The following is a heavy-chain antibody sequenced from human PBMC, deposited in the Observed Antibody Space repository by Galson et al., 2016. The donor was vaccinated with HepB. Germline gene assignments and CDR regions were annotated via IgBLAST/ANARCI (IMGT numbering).Heavy chain of an antibody. V-gene: IGHV1-69*06. D-gene: IGHD3-3*01. J-gene: IGHJ5*01. Sequence: SVKVSCKASGDTFSSYAISWVRQAPGQGLEWMEGVIPIFAKAKYALKFQGRVPMTADKSTNTAFMELRSLRSEDTAVYYCASANDFWSGYRDAGTSRWFDSWGQGTLVTVSS. CDR2: VIPIFAKA. CDR1: GDTFSSYA. CDR3: ASANDFWSGYRDAGTSRWFDS.